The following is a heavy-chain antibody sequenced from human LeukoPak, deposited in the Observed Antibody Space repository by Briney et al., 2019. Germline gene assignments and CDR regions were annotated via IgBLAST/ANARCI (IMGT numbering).Heavy chain of an antibody. CDR3: AKDRHDYGDYAFDS. Sequence: GGSLRLSCTASGLIFRDYVMSWVRQAPGKGPEWVAAIWRTGDLTHYVDSVKGRFTISRDNSKNTLYLQMNRLRVADTAIYYCAKDRHDYGDYAFDSWGQGTLVTVSS. V-gene: IGHV3-23*05. CDR2: IWRTGDLT. J-gene: IGHJ4*02. D-gene: IGHD4-17*01. CDR1: GLIFRDYV.